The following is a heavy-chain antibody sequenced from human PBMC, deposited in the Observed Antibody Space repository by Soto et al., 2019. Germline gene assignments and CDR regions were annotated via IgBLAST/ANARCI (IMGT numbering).Heavy chain of an antibody. J-gene: IGHJ4*02. CDR2: INPSGGGT. V-gene: IGHV1-46*03. CDR3: ARGGYNWNDAISDY. Sequence: QVQLVQSGAEVKKPGASVKVSCKASGYTFTSYYMYWVRQAPGQGLEWMGTINPSGGGTAYAQKFQGRVTMTTDTSLSTVYMESSSLRSEDTAVYYCARGGYNWNDAISDYWGQGTLVTVSS. CDR1: GYTFTSYY. D-gene: IGHD1-1*01.